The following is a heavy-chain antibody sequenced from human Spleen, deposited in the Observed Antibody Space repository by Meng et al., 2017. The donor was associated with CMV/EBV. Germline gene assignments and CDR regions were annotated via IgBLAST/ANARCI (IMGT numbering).Heavy chain of an antibody. D-gene: IGHD3-10*01. V-gene: IGHV3-74*01. CDR3: ARGPSLYYYGSGSYYPND. J-gene: IGHJ4*02. CDR1: GFTFSSYW. CDR2: INTDGSSI. Sequence: GGSLRLSCAASGFTFSSYWMYWVRQAPGKGLVWVSRINTDGSSIVYADSVNGRFTISRDNAKNTLHLQMNSLRAEDTAVYYCARGPSLYYYGSGSYYPNDWGQGTLVTVSS.